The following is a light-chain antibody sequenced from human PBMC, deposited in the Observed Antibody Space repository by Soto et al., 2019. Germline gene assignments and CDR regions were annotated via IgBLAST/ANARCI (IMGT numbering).Light chain of an antibody. CDR3: SSYAGSNNWAV. Sequence: QSALTQPPSASGSPGQSVTISCTGTSSDVGDYNYVSWYQQHPGKAPKLIIYEDTKRPSGVPDRFTGSKSGNTASLTVSGLQAEDEADYYCSSYAGSNNWAVFGGGTKLTVL. CDR2: EDT. CDR1: SSDVGDYNY. J-gene: IGLJ3*02. V-gene: IGLV2-8*01.